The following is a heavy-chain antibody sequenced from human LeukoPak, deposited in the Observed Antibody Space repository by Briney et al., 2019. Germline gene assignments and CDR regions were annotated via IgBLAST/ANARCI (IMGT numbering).Heavy chain of an antibody. V-gene: IGHV3-30*02. D-gene: IGHD1-26*01. CDR1: GFTFSSYG. CDR2: IRYDGSNK. CDR3: AKDPSLEGWRDSGYYFDY. Sequence: GGSLRLSCAASGFTFSSYGVHWVRQAPGKGLEWVAFIRYDGSNKYYADSVKGRFTISRDNSKNTLYLQMNSLRAGDTAVYYCAKDPSLEGWRDSGYYFDYWGQGTLVTVSS. J-gene: IGHJ4*02.